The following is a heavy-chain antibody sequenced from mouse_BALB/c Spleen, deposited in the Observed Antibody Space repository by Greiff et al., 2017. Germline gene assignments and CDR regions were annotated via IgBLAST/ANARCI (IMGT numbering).Heavy chain of an antibody. CDR2: IRNKANGYTT. CDR3: ARENYGSSYYFDY. D-gene: IGHD1-1*01. CDR1: GFTFTDYY. J-gene: IGHJ2*01. V-gene: IGHV7-3*02. Sequence: EVNVVESGGGLVQPGGSLRLSCATSGFTFTDYYMSWVRQPPGKALEWLGFIRNKANGYTTEYSASVKGRFTISRDNSQSILYLQMNTLRAEDSATYYCARENYGSSYYFDYWGQGTTLTVSS.